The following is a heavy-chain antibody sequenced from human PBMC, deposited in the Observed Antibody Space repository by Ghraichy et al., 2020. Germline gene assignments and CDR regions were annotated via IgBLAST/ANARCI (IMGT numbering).Heavy chain of an antibody. J-gene: IGHJ4*02. Sequence: SETLSLTCTISGGAISSYYWGWVRQAPGNRLEWIGHIYHSGSTNYNPSFKSRVTISVDRSKNQFSLRLNSVTAADTAMYYCARITAGSYSPYHFDYWGRGTLVTVSS. CDR2: IYHSGST. CDR3: ARITAGSYSPYHFDY. V-gene: IGHV4-59*01. CDR1: GGAISSYY. D-gene: IGHD1-26*01.